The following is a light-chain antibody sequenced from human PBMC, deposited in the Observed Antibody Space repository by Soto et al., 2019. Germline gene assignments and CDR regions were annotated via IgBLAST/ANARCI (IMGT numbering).Light chain of an antibody. V-gene: IGLV4-69*01. CDR2: LKSDGSH. CDR1: SGHSSYA. CDR3: QTWGTANVV. J-gene: IGLJ2*01. Sequence: QSVLTQSPSASASLGASVKLTCTLSSGHSSYAIAWHQQQPEKGPRYLMKLKSDGSHSKGDGIPDRFSGSSSGAERYLTISSLQSEDEANYYCQTWGTANVVFGGGTKLTVL.